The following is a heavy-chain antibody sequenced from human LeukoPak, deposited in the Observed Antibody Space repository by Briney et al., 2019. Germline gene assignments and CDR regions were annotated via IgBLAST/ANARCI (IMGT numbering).Heavy chain of an antibody. CDR1: GFAFDEHG. CDR2: INWSGGST. CDR3: ARAPITSPFYFDY. V-gene: IGHV3-20*04. D-gene: IGHD2-2*01. J-gene: IGHJ4*02. Sequence: GGSLRPSCTASGFAFDEHGMSWVRQVPGKGLEWVSGINWSGGSTGYADPLRGRFTISRDNAKNSLYLQMDSLRAEDTALYYCARAPITSPFYFDYWGQGTLATVSS.